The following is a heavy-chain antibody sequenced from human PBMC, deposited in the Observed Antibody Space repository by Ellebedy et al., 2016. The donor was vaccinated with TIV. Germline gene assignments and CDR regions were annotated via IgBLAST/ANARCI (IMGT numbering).Heavy chain of an antibody. CDR1: GFTVSNNY. CDR2: IYSGGNT. CDR3: ATAKRELLYSY. D-gene: IGHD1-26*01. V-gene: IGHV3-66*02. J-gene: IGHJ4*02. Sequence: GGSLRLXCAASGFTVSNNYMSWVRQAPGKGLEWVSVIYSGGNTYYADSVKGRFTISRDNSKNTLYLQMNSLRAEDTAVYYCATAKRELLYSYWGQGTLVTVSS.